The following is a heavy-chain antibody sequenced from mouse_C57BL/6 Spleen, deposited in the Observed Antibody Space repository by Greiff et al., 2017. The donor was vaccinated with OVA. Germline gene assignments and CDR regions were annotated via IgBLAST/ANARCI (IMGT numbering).Heavy chain of an antibody. V-gene: IGHV1-69*01. CDR2: IDPSDSYT. J-gene: IGHJ1*03. Sequence: QVQLQQSGAELMKPGASVKLSCKASGYTFTSYWMHWVKQRPGQGLEWIGEIDPSDSYTNYQQKFKGKSTLTVDKSSSTAYMQLSSLTSEDSAVDYCARSGATVANWYFEVWGTGTTVTVSS. D-gene: IGHD1-1*01. CDR1: GYTFTSYW. CDR3: ARSGATVANWYFEV.